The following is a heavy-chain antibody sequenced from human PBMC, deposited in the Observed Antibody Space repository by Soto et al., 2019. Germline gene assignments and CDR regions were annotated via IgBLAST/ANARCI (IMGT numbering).Heavy chain of an antibody. J-gene: IGHJ6*02. CDR3: ARDSCSVMDYDILTGYYLRRSYRGMVV. CDR1: GFTFSSYA. V-gene: IGHV3-30-3*01. Sequence: PGGSLRLSCAASGFTFSSYAMHWVRQAPGKGLEWVAVISYDGSNKYYADSVKGRFTISRDNSKNTLYLQMNSLRAEDTAVYYCARDSCSVMDYDILTGYYLRRSYRGMVVSGQGPTLTDSS. CDR2: ISYDGSNK. D-gene: IGHD3-9*01.